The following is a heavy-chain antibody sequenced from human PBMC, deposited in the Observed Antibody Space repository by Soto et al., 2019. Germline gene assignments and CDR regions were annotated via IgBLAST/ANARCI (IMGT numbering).Heavy chain of an antibody. CDR1: GFTFSDYE. Sequence: GGSLRLSCAASGFTFSDYEMNWVRQAPGRGLEWVSYIASSGRTTYYSDSVKGRFTVSRDNAKNSLFLQMNSLGVEDTAVYYCARGRSGKYDNWFDPWGQGTLVTVSS. D-gene: IGHD1-26*01. J-gene: IGHJ5*02. CDR3: ARGRSGKYDNWFDP. CDR2: IASSGRTT. V-gene: IGHV3-48*03.